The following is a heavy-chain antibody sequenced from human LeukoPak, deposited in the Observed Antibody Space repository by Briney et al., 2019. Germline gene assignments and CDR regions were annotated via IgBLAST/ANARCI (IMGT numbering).Heavy chain of an antibody. CDR3: AKDPGYSSSWSTLYYYYYYMDV. CDR1: GFTFSSYG. Sequence: PGGSLRLSCAASGFTFSSYGMNWVRQAPGKGLEWVSGISGSGISTYYADSVKGRFTISRDNSKNTLYLQMNSLRAEDTAVYYCAKDPGYSSSWSTLYYYYYYMDVWGKGTTVTISS. CDR2: ISGSGIST. V-gene: IGHV3-23*01. D-gene: IGHD6-13*01. J-gene: IGHJ6*03.